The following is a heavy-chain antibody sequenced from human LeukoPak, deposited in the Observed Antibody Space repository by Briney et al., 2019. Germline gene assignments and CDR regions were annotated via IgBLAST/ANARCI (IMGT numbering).Heavy chain of an antibody. CDR2: IYYSGST. Sequence: SETLSLTCTVSGGSFSSYYWSWTRQPPGKRLEWIGYIYYSGSTNYNPSLKSRVSMSVDTSKNQFSLNLNSVTAADTAVYYCARTEYFFDHWGQGTLVTVSS. D-gene: IGHD3-10*01. CDR3: ARTEYFFDH. V-gene: IGHV4-59*01. J-gene: IGHJ4*02. CDR1: GGSFSSYY.